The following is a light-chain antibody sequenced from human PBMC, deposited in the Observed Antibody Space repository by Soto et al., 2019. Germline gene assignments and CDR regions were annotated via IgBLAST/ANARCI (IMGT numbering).Light chain of an antibody. V-gene: IGLV2-14*03. J-gene: IGLJ1*01. CDR3: SSYASSSTLSTYV. CDR1: SSDVGGYNY. Sequence: QSALTQPASVSGSPGQSITISCTGTSSDVGGYNYVSWYQHHPGKAPKLMIYDVSNRPSGVSNRFSGSKSGNTASLIISGLQAEDEADYDCSSYASSSTLSTYVFGTGTKLTVL. CDR2: DVS.